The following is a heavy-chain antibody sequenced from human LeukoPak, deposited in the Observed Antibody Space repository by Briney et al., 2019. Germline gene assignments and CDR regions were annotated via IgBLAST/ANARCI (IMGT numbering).Heavy chain of an antibody. D-gene: IGHD4-17*01. V-gene: IGHV3-15*04. CDR2: IENKTHGGSS. Sequence: GGPLRLSCAASGLTFSNAWMSWVRQAPGKGREWVARIENKTHGGSSVYAAPVQARFTISRDDSKNTLYLQMSSLKTEDTAVYYCTTDPAGVTMVTSPNYYFDYWGQGTLVTVSS. J-gene: IGHJ4*02. CDR3: TTDPAGVTMVTSPNYYFDY. CDR1: GLTFSNAW.